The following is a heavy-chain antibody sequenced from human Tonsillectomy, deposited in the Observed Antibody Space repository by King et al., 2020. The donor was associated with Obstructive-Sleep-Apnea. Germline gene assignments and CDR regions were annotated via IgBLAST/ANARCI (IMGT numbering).Heavy chain of an antibody. CDR3: ATKEGWYFDL. CDR1: GFTFSSRT. Sequence: VQLVESGGGLVQPGGSLRLSCAASGFTFSSRTMNWVRQTPGKALEWISYISRSGTTVYYADSVSGRFTISRDNANNSLYLQMESQTVEDTAVYYCATKEGWYFDLWGRGTLVTVSS. J-gene: IGHJ2*01. V-gene: IGHV3-48*01. CDR2: ISRSGTTV.